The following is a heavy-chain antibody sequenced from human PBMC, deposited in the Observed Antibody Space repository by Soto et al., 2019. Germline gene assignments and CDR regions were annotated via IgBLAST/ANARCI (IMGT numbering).Heavy chain of an antibody. CDR3: ATSPNYYGLGEGVSEWFGY. V-gene: IGHV1-24*01. Sequence: ASVKVSCKVSGYTLTELSMHWVRQAPGKGLEWMGGFDPEDGETIYAQKFQGRVTMTEDTSTDTAYMELSSLRSEDTAVYYCATSPNYYGLGEGVSEWFGYWGQGTLVTVSS. CDR1: GYTLTELS. D-gene: IGHD3-10*01. J-gene: IGHJ4*02. CDR2: FDPEDGET.